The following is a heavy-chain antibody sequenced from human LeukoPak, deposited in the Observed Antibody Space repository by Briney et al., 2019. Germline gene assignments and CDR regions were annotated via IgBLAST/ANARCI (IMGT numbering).Heavy chain of an antibody. CDR2: IYTSGST. J-gene: IGHJ3*02. CDR1: GGSISSGSYY. Sequence: SQTLSLTCTVSGGSISSGSYYWSWIRQPAGKGLEWIGRIYTSGSTNYNPSLKSRVTISEDTSKNQFSLKLSSVTAADTAVYYCAREGYYYDSSGYYSADAFDIWGQGTMVTVSS. CDR3: AREGYYYDSSGYYSADAFDI. D-gene: IGHD3-22*01. V-gene: IGHV4-61*02.